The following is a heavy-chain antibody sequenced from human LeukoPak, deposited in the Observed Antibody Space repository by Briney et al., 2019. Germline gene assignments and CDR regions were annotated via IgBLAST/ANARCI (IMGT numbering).Heavy chain of an antibody. CDR3: ARDDGGWAGGYIVI. J-gene: IGHJ3*02. D-gene: IGHD6-13*01. Sequence: GGSLRLSCAASGFTPSSYSMNWVRQAPGKGLEWVSSISSSSSYIYYADSVKGRFTISRDNAKNSLYLQMNSLRAEDTAVYYCARDDGGWAGGYIVIWGQGTMVTVSS. CDR2: ISSSSSYI. V-gene: IGHV3-21*01. CDR1: GFTPSSYS.